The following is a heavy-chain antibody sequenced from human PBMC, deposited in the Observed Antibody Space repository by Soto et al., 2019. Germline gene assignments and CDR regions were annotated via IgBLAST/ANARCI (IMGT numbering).Heavy chain of an antibody. V-gene: IGHV2-5*02. Sequence: QITLNESGPTVVRPTETLTLTCRFSGFSLTTSGVGVGWIRQSPGKAPEWLALIYWDGDKRYSASLKSRLTITKDTSKNQVVLTVSDLDPTDTATYYCAHRVLRTVFGLVTTTAIFFDFWGPGTPVAVSS. J-gene: IGHJ4*02. CDR3: AHRVLRTVFGLVTTTAIFFDF. CDR2: IYWDGDK. CDR1: GFSLTTSGVG. D-gene: IGHD3-3*01.